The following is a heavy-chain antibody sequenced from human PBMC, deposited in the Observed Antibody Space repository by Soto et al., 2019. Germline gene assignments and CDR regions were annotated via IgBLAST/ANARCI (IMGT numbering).Heavy chain of an antibody. Sequence: EVQLVESGGGLVQPGGSLRVSCAASGFTFTSYWMSCVRQAPGNGLERVANIKEDGSAKYYQDSVKGRYTISSDNAKNSLYLQMSSLRAEETAVSYCAREDFYLFDYWGQGNLVTVS. CDR1: GFTFTSYW. V-gene: IGHV3-7*01. J-gene: IGHJ4*02. CDR2: IKEDGSAK. CDR3: AREDFYLFDY.